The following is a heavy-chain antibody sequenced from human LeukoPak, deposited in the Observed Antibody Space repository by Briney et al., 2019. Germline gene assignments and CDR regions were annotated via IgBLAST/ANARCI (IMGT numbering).Heavy chain of an antibody. D-gene: IGHD4-17*01. CDR1: GFTFSSYG. CDR2: IWYDGSNK. J-gene: IGHJ4*02. Sequence: GGSLRLSCAASGFTFSSYGMHWVRQAPGKGLEWVAVIWYDGSNKYYADSVKGRFTISRDNAKNTLYLQMNSLRAEDTAVYYCARGRYYGDYAPFDYWGQGTLVTVSS. V-gene: IGHV3-33*01. CDR3: ARGRYYGDYAPFDY.